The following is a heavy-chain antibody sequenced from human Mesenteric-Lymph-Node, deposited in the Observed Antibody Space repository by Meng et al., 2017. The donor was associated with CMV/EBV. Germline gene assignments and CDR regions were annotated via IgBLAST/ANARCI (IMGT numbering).Heavy chain of an antibody. CDR1: GYTFISYG. D-gene: IGHD2-21*01. V-gene: IGHV1-18*01. CDR2: ISPNDDNT. CDR3: AAITPQGDWFDP. Sequence: ASVKVSCKASGYTFISYGISWVRQAPGQGPEWMGWISPNDDNTIYAHNVQGRVTMTTDTSTSTAYMELRSLRSEDTAVYYCAAITPQGDWFDPWGQGTLVTVSS. J-gene: IGHJ5*02.